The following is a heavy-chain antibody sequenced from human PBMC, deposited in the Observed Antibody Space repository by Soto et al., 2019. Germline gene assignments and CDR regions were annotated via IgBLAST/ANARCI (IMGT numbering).Heavy chain of an antibody. CDR3: AKARYTDGWYKLNY. CDR1: GFTFSSYA. V-gene: IGHV3-23*01. CDR2: ITGSGGST. J-gene: IGHJ4*02. Sequence: EVRLLESGGALVQPGGSLRLSCAASGFTFSSYAMSWVRQAPGKGLEWVSVITGSGGSTKYADSVIGRFTISRDNSKNTLFLQMSSRRAEDAAVYYWAKARYTDGWYKLNYWGQGTLVTVSS. D-gene: IGHD3-16*02.